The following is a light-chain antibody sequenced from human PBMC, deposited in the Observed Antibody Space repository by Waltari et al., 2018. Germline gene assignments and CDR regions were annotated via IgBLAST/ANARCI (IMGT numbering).Light chain of an antibody. V-gene: IGKV3-11*01. J-gene: IGKJ3*01. CDR3: QNYISAPFT. CDR2: DAS. CDR1: QSVSIY. Sequence: EIVLTQSPATLSLSPGERATLSCRASQSVSIYLAWYQQKPGQAPRRLIYDASTRATGFPARFSGSGSGTDFTLTISSLQVEDVATYFCQNYISAPFTFGPGTKVEIK.